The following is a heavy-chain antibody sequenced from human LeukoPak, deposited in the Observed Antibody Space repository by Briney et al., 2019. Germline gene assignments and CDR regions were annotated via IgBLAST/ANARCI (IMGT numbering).Heavy chain of an antibody. J-gene: IGHJ5*02. CDR3: ARGVYYGSGNDFRFDP. Sequence: SETLSLTCTVSGGSISSYYWSWFRQPPGKGLEWIGYIYYSGSTNYKPSLKSRVTISVDTSKNQFSLKLSSVTAADTAVYYCARGVYYGSGNDFRFDPWGQGTLVTVSS. CDR2: IYYSGST. CDR1: GGSISSYY. V-gene: IGHV4-59*01. D-gene: IGHD3-10*01.